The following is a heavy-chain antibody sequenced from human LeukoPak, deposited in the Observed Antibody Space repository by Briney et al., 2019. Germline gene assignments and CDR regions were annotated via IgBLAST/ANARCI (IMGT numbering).Heavy chain of an antibody. CDR1: GFTFSSYA. D-gene: IGHD6-13*01. J-gene: IGHJ4*02. V-gene: IGHV3-23*01. CDR2: ISGSGGST. Sequence: GGSLRLSCAASGFTFSSYAMSWVRQAPGKGLEWVSGISGSGGSTYYADSVKGRFTISRDNSKNTLYLQMNSLRAEDTAVYYCAKDLGEQQLAFFDYWGQGTLVTVSS. CDR3: AKDLGEQQLAFFDY.